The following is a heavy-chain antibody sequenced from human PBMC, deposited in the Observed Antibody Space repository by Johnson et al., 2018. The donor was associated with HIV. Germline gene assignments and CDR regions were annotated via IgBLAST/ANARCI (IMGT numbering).Heavy chain of an antibody. CDR3: VLFSSIAAEGAFDI. D-gene: IGHD6-6*01. CDR1: GFTVSSNY. J-gene: IGHJ3*02. Sequence: VQLVESGGGLVQPGGSLRLSCAASGFTVSSNYMSWVRQTPGKGLEWVSVIYSGASTYYADSVKGRFTISRDNSKNSLYLQMNSLRAEDTALYYCVLFSSIAAEGAFDIWGQGTMVTVSS. CDR2: IYSGAST. V-gene: IGHV3-66*02.